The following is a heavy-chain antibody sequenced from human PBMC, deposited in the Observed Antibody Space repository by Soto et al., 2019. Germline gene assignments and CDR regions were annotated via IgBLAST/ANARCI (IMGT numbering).Heavy chain of an antibody. CDR1: GFTFTSSA. Sequence: GPPVKVSCKASGFTFTSSAMQWVRQARGQRLEWIGWIVVGSGNTNYAQKFQERVTITRDMSTSTAYMELSSLRSEDTAVYYCAASDIVVVPAYYCGGDCYGAFDIWGQGTMVTVSS. CDR3: AASDIVVVPAYYCGGDCYGAFDI. V-gene: IGHV1-58*02. D-gene: IGHD2-2*01. CDR2: IVVGSGNT. J-gene: IGHJ3*02.